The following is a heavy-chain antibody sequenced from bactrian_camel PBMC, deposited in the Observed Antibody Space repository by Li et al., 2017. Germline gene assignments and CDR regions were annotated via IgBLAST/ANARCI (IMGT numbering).Heavy chain of an antibody. D-gene: IGHD2*01. V-gene: IGHV3S6*01. CDR3: AVVGPSCDF. CDR1: GFTFSSYW. J-gene: IGHJ4*01. CDR2: IADTST. Sequence: HVQLVESGGGLVQPGGSLRLSCAASGFTFSSYWMTWVRQAPGKGLEWVSSIADTSTYYANSVKGRFTISQDNNRSKLYLQMNSLKTEDTAMYCCAVVGPSCDFWGQGTQVTVS.